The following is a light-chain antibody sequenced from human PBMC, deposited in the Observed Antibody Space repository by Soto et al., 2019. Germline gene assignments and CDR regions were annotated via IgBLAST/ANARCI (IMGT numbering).Light chain of an antibody. CDR3: AAWDDTLNGYV. J-gene: IGLJ1*01. Sequence: QSVLTQPPSTSGTPGQRVTFSCSGGSSNIGSNTVNWYQHLPGTAPKLLIYSNNQRPSGVPDRFSGSKSGTSASLAVGGLQSEDEADYYCAAWDDTLNGYVFGTGTKVTVL. V-gene: IGLV1-44*01. CDR1: SSNIGSNT. CDR2: SNN.